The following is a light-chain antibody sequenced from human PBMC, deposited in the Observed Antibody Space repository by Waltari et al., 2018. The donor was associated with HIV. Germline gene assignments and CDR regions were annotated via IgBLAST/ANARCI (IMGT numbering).Light chain of an antibody. Sequence: HSVLTQPPSVSAAPGQKVTISCSGSSSNIGNNYVSWYQQFPGTAPKLLNYDNNKRPSGIPDRFSGTKSGTSATLGITGLQTGDEAGYYCGAWDSGLSAWVFGGGTKLTVL. J-gene: IGLJ3*02. CDR2: DNN. V-gene: IGLV1-51*01. CDR1: SSNIGNNY. CDR3: GAWDSGLSAWV.